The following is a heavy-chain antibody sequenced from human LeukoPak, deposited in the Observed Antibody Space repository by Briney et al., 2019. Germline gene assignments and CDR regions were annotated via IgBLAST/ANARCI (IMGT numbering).Heavy chain of an antibody. CDR2: IIPIFSTT. CDR1: GDTFSSYV. D-gene: IGHD6-19*01. Sequence: SVKVSCKASGDTFSSYVISWVRQAPGQGLEWMGGIIPIFSTTNYAQKFQGRVTITADKSTSTAYMELSSLRSEDTAVYYCARGRYSSGWYTAYYYYMDVWGKGTTVTVSS. V-gene: IGHV1-69*06. CDR3: ARGRYSSGWYTAYYYYMDV. J-gene: IGHJ6*03.